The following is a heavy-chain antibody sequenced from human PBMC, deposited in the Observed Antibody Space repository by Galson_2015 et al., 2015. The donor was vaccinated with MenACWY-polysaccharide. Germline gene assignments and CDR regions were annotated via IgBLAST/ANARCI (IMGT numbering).Heavy chain of an antibody. CDR1: GGSVYSVTDD. Sequence: SETLSLTCTVSGGSVYSVTDDWSWLRQPPGKGLEWIGHMSYNGRANYNPSLRSRVTISLDTSNNQFSLRLSSVTAADTAMYYCAREPTYSGSFGWFDPWGQGTLVTVSS. J-gene: IGHJ5*02. CDR3: AREPTYSGSFGWFDP. CDR2: MSYNGRA. V-gene: IGHV4-61*01. D-gene: IGHD1-26*01.